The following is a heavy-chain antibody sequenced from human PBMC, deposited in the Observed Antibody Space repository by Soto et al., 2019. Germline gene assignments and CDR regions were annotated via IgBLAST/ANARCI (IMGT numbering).Heavy chain of an antibody. CDR1: GFTFGDFG. Sequence: GGSLRLSCTGSGFTFGDFGMSWFRQAPGKGLEWLSFIRSKGYGGTTASAASLRCRFITSRDDSKSIAYLQMNSLKTEDTAVYYCASLTSWSQEYYYGMDVWGQGTTVTVSS. CDR3: ASLTSWSQEYYYGMDV. CDR2: IRSKGYGGTT. D-gene: IGHD2-2*01. V-gene: IGHV3-49*03. J-gene: IGHJ6*02.